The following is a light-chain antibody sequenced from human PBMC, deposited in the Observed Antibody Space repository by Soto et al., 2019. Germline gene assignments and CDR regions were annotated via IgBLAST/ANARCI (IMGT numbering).Light chain of an antibody. J-gene: IGKJ4*01. CDR2: DAS. CDR1: QGIRSA. Sequence: AIQLTQSPSSLSASVGDRVTITCRASQGIRSALAWYQQKSGKPPKSLIYDASSLESGVPSRFSGTGSGTDFTLTISSLQTEDFATYYCQQFNSYPLSFGGGTKVEI. CDR3: QQFNSYPLS. V-gene: IGKV1-13*02.